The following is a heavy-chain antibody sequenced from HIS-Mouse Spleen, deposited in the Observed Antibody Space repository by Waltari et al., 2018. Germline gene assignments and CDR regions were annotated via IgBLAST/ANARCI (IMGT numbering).Heavy chain of an antibody. D-gene: IGHD6-6*01. V-gene: IGHV3-33*01. J-gene: IGHJ4*02. CDR3: ARYSSSSGVDY. Sequence: QVQLVESGGGVVQPGRSLRLSCAASGFTFSSYGMHWVRQAPGKGMGWVVCRWYDGRNKYYADSVKGRFTISRDNSKNTLYLQMNSLRAEDTAVYYCARYSSSSGVDYWGQGTLVTVSS. CDR1: GFTFSSYG. CDR2: RWYDGRNK.